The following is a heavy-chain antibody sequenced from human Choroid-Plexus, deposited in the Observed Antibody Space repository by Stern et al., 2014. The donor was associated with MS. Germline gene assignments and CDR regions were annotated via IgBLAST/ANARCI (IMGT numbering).Heavy chain of an antibody. CDR2: VSYDGSNK. J-gene: IGHJ5*02. Sequence: VQLVESGGGVVQPGRPLRLSCVASGFTFGSCAMHWVRQAPGKGLEWVAGVSYDGSNKYYAGSVKGRFTISRDNSQNTPYMQMSSLRPEETAVYFCAKDRQYLTYFFDHWGQGSLVTVSS. V-gene: IGHV3-30*18. D-gene: IGHD2/OR15-2a*01. CDR3: AKDRQYLTYFFDH. CDR1: GFTFGSCA.